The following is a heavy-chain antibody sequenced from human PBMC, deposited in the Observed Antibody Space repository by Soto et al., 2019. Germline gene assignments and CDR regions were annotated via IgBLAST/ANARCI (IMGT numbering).Heavy chain of an antibody. CDR3: AKAPTRYYYYGMDV. V-gene: IGHV3-9*01. J-gene: IGHJ6*02. Sequence: ESGGGLVQPGRSLRLSCAASGFTFDDYAMHWVRQAPGKGLEWVSGISWNSGSIGYADSVKGRFTISRDNAKNSLYLQMNSLRAEDTALYYCAKAPTRYYYYGMDVWGQGTTVTVSS. CDR1: GFTFDDYA. CDR2: ISWNSGSI.